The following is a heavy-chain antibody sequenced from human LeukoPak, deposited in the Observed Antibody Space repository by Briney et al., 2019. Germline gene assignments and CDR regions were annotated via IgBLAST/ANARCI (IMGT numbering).Heavy chain of an antibody. V-gene: IGHV1-18*01. J-gene: IGHJ4*02. CDR2: ISAYNGNT. Sequence: GASVKVSCKASGYTFTSYGISWVRQAPGQGLEWMGWISAYNGNTNYAQKLQGRVTMTTDTSTSTAYMELRSLRSDDTAVYYCARPHRIAAAEPPDYWGQGTLVTVSS. CDR3: ARPHRIAAAEPPDY. D-gene: IGHD6-13*01. CDR1: GYTFTSYG.